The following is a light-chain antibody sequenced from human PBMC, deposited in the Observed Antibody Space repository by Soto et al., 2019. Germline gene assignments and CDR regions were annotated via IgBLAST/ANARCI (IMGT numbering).Light chain of an antibody. CDR1: QTIVTW. V-gene: IGKV1-5*03. J-gene: IGKJ4*01. CDR2: KAS. Sequence: DIQMTQSPSSLRASVGDTVTMACWSSQTIVTWLAWYQQKPAKDPMLLIYKASTLESGVPARFSGSGSGKEFTPTISSQHADDFANYYCQQYNDLSTFGGGTKVDIK. CDR3: QQYNDLST.